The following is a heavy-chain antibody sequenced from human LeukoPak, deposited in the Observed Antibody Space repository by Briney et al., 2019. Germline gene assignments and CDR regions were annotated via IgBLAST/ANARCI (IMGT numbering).Heavy chain of an antibody. V-gene: IGHV1-69*05. J-gene: IGHJ5*02. CDR3: ARDNYAGANWFDP. D-gene: IGHD1-7*01. Sequence: ASVKVSCKASGGTFSSYAISWVRQAPGQGLEWMGGIIPIFGTANYAQKFQGRVTITTDESTSTAYMELSSLRSGDTAVYYCARDNYAGANWFDPWGQGTLVTVSS. CDR1: GGTFSSYA. CDR2: IIPIFGTA.